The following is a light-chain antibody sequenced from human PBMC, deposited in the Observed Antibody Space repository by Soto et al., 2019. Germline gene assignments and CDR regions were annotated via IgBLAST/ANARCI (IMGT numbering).Light chain of an antibody. Sequence: EIVLTQSPGTLSLSPGERATLSCRASQSVSSTYLAWYQQKPGQAPRLLIYGASNRATGIPDRFSGSGSGTDFPLTISRLEPEDLEVYYCQQYGTSYTFGQGTKLQIK. CDR3: QQYGTSYT. CDR2: GAS. V-gene: IGKV3-20*01. CDR1: QSVSSTY. J-gene: IGKJ2*01.